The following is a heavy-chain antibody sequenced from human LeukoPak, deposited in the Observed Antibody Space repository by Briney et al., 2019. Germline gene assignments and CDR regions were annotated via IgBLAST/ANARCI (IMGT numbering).Heavy chain of an antibody. Sequence: ASVKVSCKASGGTFSSYAISWVRQAPGQGLEWMGWISAYNGNTNYAQKLQGRVTMTADTSTSTAYMELSSLRSEDTAVYYCARRRLYSSGWYIDYWGQGTLVTVSS. D-gene: IGHD6-19*01. CDR1: GGTFSSYA. V-gene: IGHV1-18*01. CDR3: ARRRLYSSGWYIDY. J-gene: IGHJ4*02. CDR2: ISAYNGNT.